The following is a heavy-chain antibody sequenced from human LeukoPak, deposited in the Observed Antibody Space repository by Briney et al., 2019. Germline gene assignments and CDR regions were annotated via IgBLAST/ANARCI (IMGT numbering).Heavy chain of an antibody. D-gene: IGHD6-13*01. CDR3: AKEGYSRGYYSYYYMDV. Sequence: PGGSLRLSCAASGFTFSSYGMSWVRQAPGKGPEWVSAISGSGGSTYYADSVKGRFTISRDNSKNTLYVQMNSLRAEDTAVYYCAKEGYSRGYYSYYYMDVWGKGTTVTVSS. J-gene: IGHJ6*03. V-gene: IGHV3-23*01. CDR1: GFTFSSYG. CDR2: ISGSGGST.